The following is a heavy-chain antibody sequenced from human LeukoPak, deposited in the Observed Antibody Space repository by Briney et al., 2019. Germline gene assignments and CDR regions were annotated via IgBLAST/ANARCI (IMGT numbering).Heavy chain of an antibody. CDR3: ARGGFTGTKPFDY. CDR1: GFTFSSYA. CDR2: ISYDGSSK. Sequence: GRSLRLSCAASGFTFSSYAMHWVRQAPGKGLEWVAVISYDGSSKYYADSVKGRFTISRDNSKNTPYLQMNSLRAEDTAVYYCARGGFTGTKPFDYWGQGTLVTVSS. D-gene: IGHD1-1*01. J-gene: IGHJ4*02. V-gene: IGHV3-30*04.